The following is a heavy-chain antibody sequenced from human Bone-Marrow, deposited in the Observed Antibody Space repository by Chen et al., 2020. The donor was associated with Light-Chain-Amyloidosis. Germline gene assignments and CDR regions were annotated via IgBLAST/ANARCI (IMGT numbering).Heavy chain of an antibody. CDR3: AKDISYDDILPGYPADAFDI. J-gene: IGHJ3*02. V-gene: IGHV3-23*02. CDR2: VSGGGGCR. D-gene: IGHD3-9*01. Sequence: EVQLVDYGGGLLQRGRLLRLSCPASGFSLRCYSLTWVRQAPGKGLVWVSTVSGGGGCRYFGDSVRGRLTISRNNCKIERFVQMNSLRAGDTAVYYCAKDISYDDILPGYPADAFDIWGQGTMVTVSS. CDR1: GFSLRCYS.